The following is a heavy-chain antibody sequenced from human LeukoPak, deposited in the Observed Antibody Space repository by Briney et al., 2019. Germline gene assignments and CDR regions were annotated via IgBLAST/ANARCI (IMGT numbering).Heavy chain of an antibody. Sequence: SETLSLTCTVSGGSISSSSYYWGWIRQPPGKGLEWIGSIYYSGSTYYNPSLKSRVTISVDTSKNQFSLKLSSVTAADTAVYYCARGRSKYCSSTSCYQPTNYYYYYGMDVWGQGTTVTVSS. V-gene: IGHV4-39*01. D-gene: IGHD2-2*01. CDR3: ARGRSKYCSSTSCYQPTNYYYYYGMDV. CDR2: IYYSGST. J-gene: IGHJ6*02. CDR1: GGSISSSSYY.